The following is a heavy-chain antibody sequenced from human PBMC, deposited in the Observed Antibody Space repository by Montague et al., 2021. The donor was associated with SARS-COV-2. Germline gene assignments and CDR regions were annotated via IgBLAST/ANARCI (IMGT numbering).Heavy chain of an antibody. V-gene: IGHV4-39*01. CDR3: ARQKLAAVIVVVVSMLGRWFDP. J-gene: IGHJ5*02. CDR2: IYYSGST. Sequence: SETLSLTCTVSGGSISSSSYYWGWIRQPPGKGLEWIGSIYYSGSTYYNPSLKSRVTISVDTSKNQFSLKLSSVTAADTAVYYCARQKLAAVIVVVVSMLGRWFDPWGQGTLVTVSS. D-gene: IGHD2-15*01. CDR1: GGSISSSSYY.